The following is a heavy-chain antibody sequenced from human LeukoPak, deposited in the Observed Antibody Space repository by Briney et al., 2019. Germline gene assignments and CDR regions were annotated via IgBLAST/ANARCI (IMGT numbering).Heavy chain of an antibody. V-gene: IGHV3-23*01. D-gene: IGHD6-13*01. Sequence: GGSLRLSCAASGFTFSSYAMSWVRQAPGKGLEWVSAISNTGSVTFYADSVKGRFTISRDNSKSTLYLQMNSLRTEDTAVYFCAVRVAASGLGWGQGTLVTVSS. CDR3: AVRVAASGLG. CDR2: ISNTGSVT. J-gene: IGHJ4*02. CDR1: GFTFSSYA.